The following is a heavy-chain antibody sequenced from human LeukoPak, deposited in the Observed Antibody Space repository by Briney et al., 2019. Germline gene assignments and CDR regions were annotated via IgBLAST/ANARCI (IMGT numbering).Heavy chain of an antibody. CDR3: ARDMDRTNWFDP. J-gene: IGHJ5*02. V-gene: IGHV1-2*02. CDR2: INPNSGGT. D-gene: IGHD3-10*01. CDR1: GYTFTSYG. Sequence: ASVKVSCKASGYTFTSYGISWVRQAPGQGLEWMGWINPNSGGTNYAQKFQGRVTMTRDTSISTAYMELSRLRSDDTAVYYCARDMDRTNWFDPWGQGTLVTVSS.